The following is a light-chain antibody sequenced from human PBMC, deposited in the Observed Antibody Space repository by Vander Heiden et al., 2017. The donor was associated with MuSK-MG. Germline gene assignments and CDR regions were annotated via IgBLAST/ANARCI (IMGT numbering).Light chain of an antibody. CDR1: QSVSSY. Sequence: EIVLTQSPATLSLSPGERATLSCRASQSVSSYLAWYQQKPGQAPRLLIYDASNRATGIPARFSGSGSGTDFTLTISSLEPEDFAVYYCQQRSNWARTFGHWTKLEIK. V-gene: IGKV3-11*01. CDR2: DAS. CDR3: QQRSNWART. J-gene: IGKJ2*01.